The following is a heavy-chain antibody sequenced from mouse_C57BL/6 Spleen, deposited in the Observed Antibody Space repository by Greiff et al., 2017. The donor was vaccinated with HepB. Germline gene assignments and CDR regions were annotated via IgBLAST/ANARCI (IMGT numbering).Heavy chain of an antibody. D-gene: IGHD2-3*01. CDR3: TGGYYGYYAMDY. V-gene: IGHV1-5*01. CDR1: GYTFTSYW. CDR2: IYPGNSDT. J-gene: IGHJ4*01. Sequence: EVQRVESGTVLARPGASVKMSCKTSGYTFTSYWMHWVKQRPGQGLEWIGAIYPGNSDTSYNQKFQGKAKLTAVKSASTAYMELSSLTNEDSSVYYCTGGYYGYYAMDYWGQGTSVTVSS.